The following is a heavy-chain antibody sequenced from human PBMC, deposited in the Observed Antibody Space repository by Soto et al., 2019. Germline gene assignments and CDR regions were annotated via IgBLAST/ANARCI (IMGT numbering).Heavy chain of an antibody. D-gene: IGHD2-2*01. J-gene: IGHJ4*02. CDR3: PPHTLETGMPPGY. CDR1: GYTFTNYG. Sequence: QVQLVQSGAEVREPGASVKVSCKASGYTFTNYGVSWVRQAPGQGLEWMGWIGGYKGNTNYAQKLQGRVTLTTDTPTRPPYMEGRTPRSDDTAVFYWPPHTLETGMPPGYWGQGTLVTVSS. V-gene: IGHV1-18*01. CDR2: IGGYKGNT.